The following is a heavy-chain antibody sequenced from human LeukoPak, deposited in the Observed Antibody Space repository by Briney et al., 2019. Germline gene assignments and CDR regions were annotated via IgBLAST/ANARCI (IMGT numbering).Heavy chain of an antibody. CDR1: GGTFSSYA. V-gene: IGHV1-69*13. CDR3: ARGATREMATPYYYGMDV. Sequence: SVNVSFKASGGTFSSYAISWVRQAPGQGLEWMGGIIPIFGTANYAQKFQGRVTITADESTSTAYMELSSLRSEDTAVYYCARGATREMATPYYYGMDVWGQGTTVTVSS. J-gene: IGHJ6*02. D-gene: IGHD5-24*01. CDR2: IIPIFGTA.